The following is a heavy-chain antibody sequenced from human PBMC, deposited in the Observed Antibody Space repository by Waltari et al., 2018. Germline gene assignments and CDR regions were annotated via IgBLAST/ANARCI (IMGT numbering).Heavy chain of an antibody. V-gene: IGHV4-38-2*01. D-gene: IGHD3-22*01. CDR1: GYSISSGYY. CDR3: ARAADYYDSSGSSDFDY. J-gene: IGHJ4*02. Sequence: QVQLQESVPGLVKPSETLSLTCAVSGYSISSGYYWGWIRQPPGKGLWWIGSIHHSGSTYYNPSLKSRVTISVDTSKNPFSLKLRSVTAADTAVYYCARAADYYDSSGSSDFDYWGQGTLVTVSS. CDR2: IHHSGST.